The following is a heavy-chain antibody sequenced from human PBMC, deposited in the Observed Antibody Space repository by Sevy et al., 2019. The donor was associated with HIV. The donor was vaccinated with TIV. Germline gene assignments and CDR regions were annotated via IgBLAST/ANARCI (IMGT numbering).Heavy chain of an antibody. J-gene: IGHJ4*02. Sequence: SETLSLTCSVSGDSISSSQWWSWVRQTPGKGLEWIGDMYHRGTTNYNPSLKSRVIISVDKSKNQFSLKLTSVTAADTAVYHCAAAAGTDVLGYYFGSWGQGTQVTVSS. CDR2: MYHRGTT. CDR3: AAAAGTDVLGYYFGS. CDR1: GDSISSSQW. V-gene: IGHV4-4*02. D-gene: IGHD6-25*01.